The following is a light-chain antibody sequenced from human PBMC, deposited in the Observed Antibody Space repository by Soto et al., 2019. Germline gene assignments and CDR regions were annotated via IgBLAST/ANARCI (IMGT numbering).Light chain of an antibody. Sequence: QSALTQPASVSGSPGQSITISCTGTSSDGGGFNFVSWYQQHPGKDPNVMIYDVSDRPSGASIRSSGSNSGNTASLTISGHQAEDEADYYCSSYTSSTLGVFGTGTKCTVL. J-gene: IGLJ1*01. CDR2: DVS. CDR1: SSDGGGFNF. CDR3: SSYTSSTLGV. V-gene: IGLV2-14*03.